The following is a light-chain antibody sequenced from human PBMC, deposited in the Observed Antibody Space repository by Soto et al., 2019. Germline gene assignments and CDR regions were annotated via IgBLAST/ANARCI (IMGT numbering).Light chain of an antibody. J-gene: IGKJ5*01. CDR1: QSVTSSY. Sequence: EIVLTQSPGTLSLSPGERATLPCRASQSVTSSYLAWYQQKPGQAPRILMYAESSRATGIPDRLSGSGSGTDLNLTISRLEAEDFAVYYCQQSSSSPITCGQGTRLEIK. V-gene: IGKV3-20*01. CDR2: AES. CDR3: QQSSSSPIT.